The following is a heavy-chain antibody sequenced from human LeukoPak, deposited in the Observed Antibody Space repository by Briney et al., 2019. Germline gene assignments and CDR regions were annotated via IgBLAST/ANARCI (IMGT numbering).Heavy chain of an antibody. CDR1: GGSISSGTYY. D-gene: IGHD5-12*01. CDR3: ARQGGGYV. Sequence: SSETLSLTCTVSGGSISSGTYYWSWIRQHPGKGLEWIGHIYYSGSTYSNPSLKSRVAISLDTSKSQLSLMLSSVTAADTAVYYCARQGGGYVWGQGTLVTVSS. V-gene: IGHV4-31*03. CDR2: IYYSGST. J-gene: IGHJ4*02.